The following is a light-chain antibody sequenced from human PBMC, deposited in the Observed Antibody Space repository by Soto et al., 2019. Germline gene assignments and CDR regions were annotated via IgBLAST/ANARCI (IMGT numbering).Light chain of an antibody. V-gene: IGLV2-8*01. J-gene: IGLJ1*01. CDR3: SSYAGSSNV. Sequence: QSARAQPPSASGSPGQSVPIACTGTSSDVGGYNYVSWYQQHPGKAPKLMIYEVNKRPSGVPDRFSGSKSGNTASLTVSGLQAEDEADYYCSSYAGSSNVFGTGTKVTVL. CDR2: EVN. CDR1: SSDVGGYNY.